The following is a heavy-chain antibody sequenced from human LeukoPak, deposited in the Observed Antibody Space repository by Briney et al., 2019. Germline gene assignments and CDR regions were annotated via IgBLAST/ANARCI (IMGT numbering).Heavy chain of an antibody. V-gene: IGHV4-34*01. D-gene: IGHD3-10*01. CDR3: ARGPYYYGSGSYGGLFDY. Sequence: SETLSLTCAVYGGSFSGYYWCWIHQPPGKGLEWIGEINHSGSTNYNPSLKSRVTISVDTSKNQFSLKLSSVTAADTAVYYCARGPYYYGSGSYGGLFDYWGQGTLVTVSS. CDR2: INHSGST. J-gene: IGHJ4*02. CDR1: GGSFSGYY.